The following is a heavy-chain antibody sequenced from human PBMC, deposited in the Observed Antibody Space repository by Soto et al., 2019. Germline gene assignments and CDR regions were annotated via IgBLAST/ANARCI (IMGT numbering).Heavy chain of an antibody. Sequence: QVQLVQSGAEVKKPGSSVKVSCKASGGTFSSYTISWVRQAPGQGLEWMGRIIPILGIANYAQKFQGRVTITADKSTSTAYMELSSLRSEDTAVYYCARVWGPTMVRGVSDYWGQGTLVTVSS. D-gene: IGHD3-10*01. V-gene: IGHV1-69*02. CDR1: GGTFSSYT. J-gene: IGHJ4*02. CDR2: IIPILGIA. CDR3: ARVWGPTMVRGVSDY.